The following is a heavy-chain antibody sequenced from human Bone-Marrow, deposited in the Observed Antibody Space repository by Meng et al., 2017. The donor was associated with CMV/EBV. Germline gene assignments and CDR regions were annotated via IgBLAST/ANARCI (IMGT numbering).Heavy chain of an antibody. Sequence: VKVSCKATGYTFTDCYILWVRQAPGQGLEWMGWINPSSGGTNYAQKFQGRVTMTRDTSISTAYMELNRLTSDDTAVYYCAREREDYWGQGTLVTVSS. CDR3: AREREDY. V-gene: IGHV1-2*02. CDR1: GYTFTDCY. CDR2: INPSSGGT. J-gene: IGHJ4*02.